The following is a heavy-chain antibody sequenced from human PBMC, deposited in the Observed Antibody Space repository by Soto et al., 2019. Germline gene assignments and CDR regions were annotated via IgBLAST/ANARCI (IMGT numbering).Heavy chain of an antibody. CDR1: GFTFSSYA. CDR2: ISGSGGST. V-gene: IGHV3-23*01. D-gene: IGHD6-13*01. Sequence: GGSLRLSCAASGFTFSSYAMSWVRQAPGKGLEWVSAISGSGGSTYYADSVKGRFTISRENSKNTLNLQMNSLRAEDTAVYYCAKDHGWIAAAGTNFQHWGQGTLVTVSS. J-gene: IGHJ1*01. CDR3: AKDHGWIAAAGTNFQH.